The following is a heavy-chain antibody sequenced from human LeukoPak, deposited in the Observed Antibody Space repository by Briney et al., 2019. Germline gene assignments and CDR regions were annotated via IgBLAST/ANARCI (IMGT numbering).Heavy chain of an antibody. D-gene: IGHD3-10*01. V-gene: IGHV3-73*01. CDR2: IRSTANGYAT. CDR1: GFTFTTYS. J-gene: IGHJ4*02. CDR3: TGNYYGSGSYADFDY. Sequence: GGSLRLSCEASGFTFTTYSMTWVRQASGKGLEWVGRIRSTANGYATAYAASVKGRFTISRDDSKNTAYLQMDSLKTEDTAVYYCTGNYYGSGSYADFDYWGQGTLVTVSS.